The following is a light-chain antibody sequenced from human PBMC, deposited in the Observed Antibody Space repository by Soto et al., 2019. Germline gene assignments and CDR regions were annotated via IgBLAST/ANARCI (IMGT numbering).Light chain of an antibody. CDR1: TSNIGNNY. V-gene: IGLV1-51*01. CDR3: ATWDASLNAGV. J-gene: IGLJ2*01. CDR2: DTN. Sequence: QSVLTQPPSVSAAPGQKVTISCSGTTSNIGNNYVSWYRQLPGTAPKLLIYDTNERPSGIPDRFSGSKSGTSATLGITGLQTGDEADYYCATWDASLNAGVFGGGTKLTVL.